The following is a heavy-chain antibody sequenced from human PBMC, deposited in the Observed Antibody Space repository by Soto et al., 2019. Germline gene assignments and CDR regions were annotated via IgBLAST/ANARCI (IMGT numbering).Heavy chain of an antibody. CDR1: GYTFTALY. J-gene: IGHJ5*02. CDR2: VNPNTGLT. V-gene: IGHV1-2*02. D-gene: IGHD3-9*01. CDR3: TTLRLDP. Sequence: PSVKVSCKASGYTFTALYMNWVRQAPGQGLEWMGWVNPNTGLTKYAQKFQGRVIMTRDTSINTAYMELSDLTSDDTAVYYCTTLRLDPWGQGTLVTVSS.